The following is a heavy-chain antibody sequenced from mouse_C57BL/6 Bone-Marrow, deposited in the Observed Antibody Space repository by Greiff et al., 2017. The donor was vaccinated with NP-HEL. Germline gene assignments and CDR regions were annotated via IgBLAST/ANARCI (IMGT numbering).Heavy chain of an antibody. Sequence: QVQLQQSGAELVRPGASVKLSCKASGYTFTSYGISWVKQRPGQGLEWIGEIYPRSGNTYYNEKFKGKATLTADKSSSTAYMELRSLNSEDSAVYFCARMNTLVANWYIDVWGTGTTVTVSS. D-gene: IGHD1-1*01. CDR2: IYPRSGNT. J-gene: IGHJ1*03. V-gene: IGHV1-81*01. CDR1: GYTFTSYG. CDR3: ARMNTLVANWYIDV.